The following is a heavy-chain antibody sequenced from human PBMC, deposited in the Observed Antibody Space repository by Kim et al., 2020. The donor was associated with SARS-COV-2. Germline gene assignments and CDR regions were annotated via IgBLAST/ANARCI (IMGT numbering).Heavy chain of an antibody. CDR3: ARVSSSGSYFSAFDI. D-gene: IGHD1-26*01. J-gene: IGHJ3*02. Sequence: GGSPRLSCAASGFTFSSYAMHWVRQAPGKGLEWVAVISYDGSNKYYADSVKGRFTISRDNSKNTLYLQMNSLRVEDTAVYYCARVSSSGSYFSAFDIWG. CDR1: GFTFSSYA. V-gene: IGHV3-30-3*01. CDR2: ISYDGSNK.